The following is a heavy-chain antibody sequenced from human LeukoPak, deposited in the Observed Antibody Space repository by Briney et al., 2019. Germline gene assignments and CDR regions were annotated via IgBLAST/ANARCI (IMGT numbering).Heavy chain of an antibody. CDR2: FDPEDGET. D-gene: IGHD2-15*01. V-gene: IGHV1-24*01. J-gene: IGHJ5*02. CDR1: GYTLTELS. CDR3: ATDRYCSGGSCYSGVDWFDP. Sequence: ASVKVSCKVSGYTLTELSMHWVRQAPGKGLAWMGGFDPEDGETIYAQKFQGRVTMTEDTSTDTAYMELSSLRSEDTAVYYCATDRYCSGGSCYSGVDWFDPWGQGTLVTVSS.